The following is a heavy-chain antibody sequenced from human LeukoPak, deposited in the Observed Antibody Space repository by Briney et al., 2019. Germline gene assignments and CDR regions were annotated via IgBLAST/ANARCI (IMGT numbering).Heavy chain of an antibody. CDR3: ARAPDYGDYENWFDP. D-gene: IGHD4-17*01. Sequence: ASVKVSCKASVYTFTSYAMHWVRQAPGQRLEWMGWINAGIGNTKYSQKFQGRVTITRDTSASTAYMELSSLRSEDTAVYYCARAPDYGDYENWFDPWGQGTLVTVSS. CDR2: INAGIGNT. CDR1: VYTFTSYA. J-gene: IGHJ5*02. V-gene: IGHV1-3*01.